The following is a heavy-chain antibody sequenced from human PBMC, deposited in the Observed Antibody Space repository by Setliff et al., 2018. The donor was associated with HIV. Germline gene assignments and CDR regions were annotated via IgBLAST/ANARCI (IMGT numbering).Heavy chain of an antibody. CDR2: IYPGDSDT. J-gene: IGHJ5*01. CDR1: AVTFTNYW. D-gene: IGHD3-3*01. V-gene: IGHV5-51*01. CDR3: ARQPTDTSGYNNWFDS. Sequence: PGESLKISCKASAVTFTNYWIGWVRQMPGRGLEWMGIIYPGDSDTRYSPSFEGQVTMSADKSINTAYLQWNSLKASDTAMYYCARQPTDTSGYNNWFDSWGQGTLVTVSS.